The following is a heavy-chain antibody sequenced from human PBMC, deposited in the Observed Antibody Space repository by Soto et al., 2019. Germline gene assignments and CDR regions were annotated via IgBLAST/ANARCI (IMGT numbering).Heavy chain of an antibody. V-gene: IGHV3-74*03. D-gene: IGHD1-26*01. CDR3: ARGDVGALDL. Sequence: EVQLVESGGGLVQPGGSLRLSCVASDFTFSYYWMHWVRRVPGKGLVWVSRIHSDGSSTTYADSVKGRFTISRDNAKNTLYLQMASLRVEDTAVYYCARGDVGALDLWGQGTMVTVPS. CDR1: DFTFSYYW. J-gene: IGHJ3*01. CDR2: IHSDGSST.